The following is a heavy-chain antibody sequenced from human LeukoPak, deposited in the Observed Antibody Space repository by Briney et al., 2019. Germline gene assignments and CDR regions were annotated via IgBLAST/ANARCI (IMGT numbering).Heavy chain of an antibody. D-gene: IGHD5-12*01. J-gene: IGHJ4*02. CDR1: GGSISSSSYY. Sequence: SETLSLTCTVSGGSISSSSYYWGWIRQPPGKGLEWIGSIYYSGSTYYNPSLKSRVTISVDTSKNQFSLKLSSVTAADTAVYYCARNGPLGYGDCWGQGTLVTVSS. CDR3: ARNGPLGYGDC. CDR2: IYYSGST. V-gene: IGHV4-39*01.